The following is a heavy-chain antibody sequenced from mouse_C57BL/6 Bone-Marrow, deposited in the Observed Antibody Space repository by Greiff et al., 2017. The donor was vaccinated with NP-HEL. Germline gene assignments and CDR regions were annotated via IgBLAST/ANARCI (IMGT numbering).Heavy chain of an antibody. CDR3: AREGDYDPFAY. Sequence: EVQLQQSGPELVKPGASVKISCKASGYTFTDYYMNWVKQSHGKSLEWIGDINPNNGGTSYNQKFKGKATLTVDKSSSTAYMELRSLTSEDSAVYYCAREGDYDPFAYWGRGTLVTVSA. V-gene: IGHV1-26*01. J-gene: IGHJ3*01. D-gene: IGHD2-4*01. CDR1: GYTFTDYY. CDR2: INPNNGGT.